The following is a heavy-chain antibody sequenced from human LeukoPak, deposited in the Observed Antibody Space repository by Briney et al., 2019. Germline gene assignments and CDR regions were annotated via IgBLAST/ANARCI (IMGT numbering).Heavy chain of an antibody. CDR1: GFTFSSHA. CDR3: AKYCSGVSCYSGLNH. J-gene: IGHJ5*02. Sequence: GGSLRLSCAASGFTFSSHAMSWVRQAPGKGLEWVSVITGSGDSTFYADSVKGRFTISRDNSKNTLYLQMSSLRADDTAVYYCAKYCSGVSCYSGLNHWSQGALVTVSS. CDR2: ITGSGDST. D-gene: IGHD2-15*01. V-gene: IGHV3-23*01.